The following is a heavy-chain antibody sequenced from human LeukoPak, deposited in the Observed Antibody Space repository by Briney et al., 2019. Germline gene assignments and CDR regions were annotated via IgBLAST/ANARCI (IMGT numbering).Heavy chain of an antibody. D-gene: IGHD4-17*01. Sequence: KSSETLSLTCAGSGDSISSSAYSWTWIRQPPGKGLEWIGYIYYSGSTYYNPSLKSRVTISVDTSKNQFSLKLSSVTAADTAVYYCARAGERSTVTFDYWGQGTLVTVSS. CDR1: GDSISSSAYS. V-gene: IGHV4-31*11. J-gene: IGHJ4*02. CDR3: ARAGERSTVTFDY. CDR2: IYYSGST.